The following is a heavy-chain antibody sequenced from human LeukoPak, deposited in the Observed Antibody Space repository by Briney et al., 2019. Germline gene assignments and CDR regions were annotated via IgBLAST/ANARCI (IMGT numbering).Heavy chain of an antibody. V-gene: IGHV4-31*03. D-gene: IGHD2-2*02. Sequence: PSETLSLTCTVSGGSISSGGYYWSWIRQHPGKGLEWIGYIYYSGSTYYNPSLKSRVTISVDTSKNQFSLKLSSVTAADTAVYYCAIVGYCSSTSCYTFDPWGQGTLVTVSS. CDR3: AIVGYCSSTSCYTFDP. CDR1: GGSISSGGYY. CDR2: IYYSGST. J-gene: IGHJ5*02.